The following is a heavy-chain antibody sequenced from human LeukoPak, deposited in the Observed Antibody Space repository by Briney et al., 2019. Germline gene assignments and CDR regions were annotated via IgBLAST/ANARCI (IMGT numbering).Heavy chain of an antibody. CDR2: INPNSGGT. J-gene: IGHJ4*02. V-gene: IGHV1-2*02. D-gene: IGHD3-22*01. CDR3: ARGINYFYDSSGYYLNYCDY. CDR1: GYTFTGYY. Sequence: ASVKVSCKASGYTFTGYYMHWVRQAPGQGLEWMGWINPNSGGTNYAQKFQGRVTMTRDTSIGTAYMELSRLRSDVTAVYYCARGINYFYDSSGYYLNYCDYWGQGTLVTVSS.